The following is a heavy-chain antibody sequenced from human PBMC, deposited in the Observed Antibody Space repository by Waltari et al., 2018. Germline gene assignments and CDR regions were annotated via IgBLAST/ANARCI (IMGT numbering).Heavy chain of an antibody. CDR3: ARDQYDYVWGSYRFPGY. Sequence: QVQLVQSGAEVKKPGASVKVSCKASGYTFTGYYMHWVRQAPGQGLEWMGWINPNSGGTNHAQKFQGRVTMTRDTAISTAYMELSRLRSDDTAVYYCARDQYDYVWGSYRFPGYWGQGTLVTVSS. CDR1: GYTFTGYY. CDR2: INPNSGGT. V-gene: IGHV1-2*02. J-gene: IGHJ4*02. D-gene: IGHD3-16*02.